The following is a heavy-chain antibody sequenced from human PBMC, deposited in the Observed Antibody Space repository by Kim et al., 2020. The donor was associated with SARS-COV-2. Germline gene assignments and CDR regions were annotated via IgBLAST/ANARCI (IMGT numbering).Heavy chain of an antibody. V-gene: IGHV3-30*01. D-gene: IGHD6-19*01. Sequence: YRDSGKGRFTIPRDNSKNTLYLQMNSLGAEDTAVYYCARVRGSGWYGGVYWGQGTLVTVSS. J-gene: IGHJ4*02. CDR3: ARVRGSGWYGGVY.